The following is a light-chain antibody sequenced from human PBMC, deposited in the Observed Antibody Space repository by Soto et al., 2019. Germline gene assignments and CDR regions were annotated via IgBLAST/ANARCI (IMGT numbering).Light chain of an antibody. CDR3: ATWEDSLNARYV. CDR1: SSNIGSNY. V-gene: IGLV1-44*01. J-gene: IGLJ1*01. CDR2: GND. Sequence: QSVLTQPPSASGTPGQRVTISCSGSSSNIGSNYVNWYQQLPGTAPNLLIYGNDRRPSGVPARFSGSKSGTSASLAISGLQSEDEADYYCATWEDSLNARYVFGTGTKSPS.